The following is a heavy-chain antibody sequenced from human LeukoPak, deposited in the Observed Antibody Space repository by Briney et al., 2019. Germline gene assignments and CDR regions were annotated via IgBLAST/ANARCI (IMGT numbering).Heavy chain of an antibody. D-gene: IGHD3-22*01. V-gene: IGHV1-69*04. CDR1: GGTFSSYA. CDR3: ARDHYYDSSGYYSWFDP. J-gene: IGHJ5*02. CDR2: FIPIFGIA. Sequence: SVKVSCKASGGTFSSYAISWVRQAPGQGLEWMGRFIPIFGIANYAQKFQGRVTITADKSTSTAYMELSSLRSEDTAVYYCARDHYYDSSGYYSWFDPWGQGTLVTVSS.